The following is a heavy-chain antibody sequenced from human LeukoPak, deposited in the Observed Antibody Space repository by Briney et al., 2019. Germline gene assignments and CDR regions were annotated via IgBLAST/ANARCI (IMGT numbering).Heavy chain of an antibody. CDR2: INHSGST. V-gene: IGHV4-34*01. D-gene: IGHD4-23*01. CDR1: GGSFSGYY. CDR3: ARGRVRFYGGNSGVMVDY. J-gene: IGHJ4*02. Sequence: PSETLSLTCAVYGGSFSGYYWSWIRQPPGKGLEWIGEINHSGSTNYNPSLKSRVTISVDTSKNQFSLKLSSVTAAGTAVYYCARGRVRFYGGNSGVMVDYWGQGTLVTVSS.